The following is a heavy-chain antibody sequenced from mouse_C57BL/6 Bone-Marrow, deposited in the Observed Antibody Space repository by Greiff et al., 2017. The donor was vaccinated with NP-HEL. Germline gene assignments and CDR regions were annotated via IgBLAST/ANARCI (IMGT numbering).Heavy chain of an antibody. CDR3: ATRRGLWLRPPFDY. V-gene: IGHV1-59*01. Sequence: QVQLQQSGAELVRPGTSVKLSCKASGYTFTSYWMHWVQQRPGQGLEWIGVIDPSDSYTNYNQKFKGKATLTVDTSSSTAYMQLSSLTSEDSAVYYCATRRGLWLRPPFDYWGQGTTLTVSS. CDR2: IDPSDSYT. CDR1: GYTFTSYW. D-gene: IGHD2-2*01. J-gene: IGHJ2*01.